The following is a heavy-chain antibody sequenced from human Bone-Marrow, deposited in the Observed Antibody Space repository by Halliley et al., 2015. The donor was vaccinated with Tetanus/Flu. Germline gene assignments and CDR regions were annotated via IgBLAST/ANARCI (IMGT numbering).Heavy chain of an antibody. D-gene: IGHD3-22*01. V-gene: IGHV3-30*18. CDR3: AKVPYYYAGSGYYV. CDR2: ISDDGSNK. J-gene: IGHJ6*02. Sequence: ATISDDGSNKDYADSVKGRFPISRDNSRSTLYLQMNSLRPEDTAVYYCAKVPYYYAGSGYYVWGQGTTVTVSS.